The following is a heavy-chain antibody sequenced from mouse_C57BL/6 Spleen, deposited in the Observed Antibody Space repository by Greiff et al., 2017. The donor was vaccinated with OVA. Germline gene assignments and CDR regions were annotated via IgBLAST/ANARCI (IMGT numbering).Heavy chain of an antibody. J-gene: IGHJ2*01. D-gene: IGHD2-4*01. CDR2: ISSGGSYT. Sequence: EVKVVESGGDLVKPGGSLKLSCAASGFTFSSYGMSWVRQTPDKRLEWVATISSGGSYTYSPDSVKGRFTISRDNAKNTLYLQMSSLKSEDTAMYYCARQNYDDSYFDYWGQGTTLTVSS. V-gene: IGHV5-6*01. CDR1: GFTFSSYG. CDR3: ARQNYDDSYFDY.